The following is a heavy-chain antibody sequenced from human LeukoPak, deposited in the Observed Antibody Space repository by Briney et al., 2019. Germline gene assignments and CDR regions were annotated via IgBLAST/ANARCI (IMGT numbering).Heavy chain of an antibody. Sequence: ASVKVSCKASGYTSTKYGITWVRQAPGQGLEWMGWISTYNGNTNYAQKLQGRVTMTTDTSTSTAYMELRSLISDDAAVYYCARGDDYGDYWGLYWGQGTLVTVSS. V-gene: IGHV1-18*01. J-gene: IGHJ4*02. D-gene: IGHD4-17*01. CDR1: GYTSTKYG. CDR3: ARGDDYGDYWGLY. CDR2: ISTYNGNT.